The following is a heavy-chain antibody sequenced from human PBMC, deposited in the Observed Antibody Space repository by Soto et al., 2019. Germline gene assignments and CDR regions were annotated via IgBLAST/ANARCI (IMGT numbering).Heavy chain of an antibody. J-gene: IGHJ4*02. CDR2: IRSKAYGGTP. V-gene: IGHV3-49*04. Sequence: GGSLRRSCTASGFTFGDYAINWVRQAPGKGLEWVGFIRSKAYGGTPEYAASVKGRFTISRDDSKSSAYLQINSLQAEDAAIYYCGRSGIAVHNHYLDYWRQGTLVTVSS. CDR3: GRSGIAVHNHYLDY. CDR1: GFTFGDYA. D-gene: IGHD6-19*01.